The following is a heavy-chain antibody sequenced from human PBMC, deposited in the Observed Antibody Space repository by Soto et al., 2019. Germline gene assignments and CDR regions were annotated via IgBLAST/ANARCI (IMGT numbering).Heavy chain of an antibody. CDR3: ARDRPIYYDSSGIGY. J-gene: IGHJ4*02. V-gene: IGHV4-59*01. Sequence: PSETLSLTCTVSGGSISSYYWSWIRQPPGKGLEWIGYTYYSGSTNYNPSLKSRVTISVDTSKNQFSLKLSPVTAADTAVYYCARDRPIYYDSSGIGYWGQGTLVTVSS. CDR2: TYYSGST. CDR1: GGSISSYY. D-gene: IGHD3-22*01.